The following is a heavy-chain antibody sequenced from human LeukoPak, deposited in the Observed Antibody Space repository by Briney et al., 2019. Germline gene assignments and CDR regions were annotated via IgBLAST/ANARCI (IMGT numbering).Heavy chain of an antibody. D-gene: IGHD4-11*01. CDR3: AKDTTTHLDRNPRSYWYFDL. V-gene: IGHV3-30*18. CDR2: ISYDGSNK. Sequence: GGSLRLSCAASGFTFSSYGMHWVRQAPGKGLEGVAVISYDGSNKYYADSVKGRFTISRDNSKNTLYLQMNSLRAEDTAVYYCAKDTTTHLDRNPRSYWYFDLWGRGTLVTVSS. J-gene: IGHJ2*01. CDR1: GFTFSSYG.